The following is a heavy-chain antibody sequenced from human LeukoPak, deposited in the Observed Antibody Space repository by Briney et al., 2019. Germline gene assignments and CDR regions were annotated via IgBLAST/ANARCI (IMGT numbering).Heavy chain of an antibody. CDR3: AKVSWTVTTQTGLDY. CDR2: ISGRGGRT. CDR1: GFTLSSYA. J-gene: IGHJ4*02. D-gene: IGHD4-17*01. V-gene: IGHV3-23*01. Sequence: PGGSLRLSCAASGFTLSSYAMSWVRQAPGKGVEWVSAISGRGGRTYYADSVKGRFTISRDNSKNTLYLQMNSLRAEDTAVYYCAKVSWTVTTQTGLDYWGQGTLVTVSS.